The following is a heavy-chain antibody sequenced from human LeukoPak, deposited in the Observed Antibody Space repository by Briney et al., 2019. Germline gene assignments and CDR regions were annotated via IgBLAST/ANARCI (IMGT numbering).Heavy chain of an antibody. J-gene: IGHJ4*02. CDR2: THHSGAT. CDR1: GVSITSNY. Sequence: NPSETLSLTCSVSGVSITSNYWSWIRQPPGKGLEWLGYTHHSGATSYNPSLKSRSTMSLDTSNNQFSLKLSSVTAADTAVYYCARSSGLSYGDFDYWGQGNLVTVSS. CDR3: ARSSGLSYGDFDY. D-gene: IGHD5-18*01. V-gene: IGHV4-59*01.